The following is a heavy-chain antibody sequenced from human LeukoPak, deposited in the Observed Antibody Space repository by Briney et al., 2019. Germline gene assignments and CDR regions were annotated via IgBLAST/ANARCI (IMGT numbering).Heavy chain of an antibody. D-gene: IGHD2-2*01. Sequence: ASVKVCCKASGYTFTGYYMHWVRQAPGQGLEWMGWMNPNSGGTNYAQKFQGRVTMTRDTSISTAYMELSRLRSDDTAVYYCARVGYCSSTSCYSEFDYWGQGTLVTVSS. V-gene: IGHV1-2*02. CDR1: GYTFTGYY. J-gene: IGHJ4*02. CDR2: MNPNSGGT. CDR3: ARVGYCSSTSCYSEFDY.